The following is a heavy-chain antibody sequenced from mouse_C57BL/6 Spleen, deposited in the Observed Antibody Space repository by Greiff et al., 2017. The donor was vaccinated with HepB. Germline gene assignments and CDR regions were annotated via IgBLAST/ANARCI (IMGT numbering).Heavy chain of an antibody. D-gene: IGHD1-1*01. CDR3: ARLLRSRFDY. J-gene: IGHJ2*01. V-gene: IGHV1-59*01. Sequence: QVQLQQPGAELVRPGTSVKLSCKASGYTFTSYWMHWVKQRPGQGLEWIGVIDPSDSYTNYNQKFKGKATLTVDTSSSTAYMQLSSLTSEDSAVYYCARLLRSRFDYWGQGTTLTVSS. CDR1: GYTFTSYW. CDR2: IDPSDSYT.